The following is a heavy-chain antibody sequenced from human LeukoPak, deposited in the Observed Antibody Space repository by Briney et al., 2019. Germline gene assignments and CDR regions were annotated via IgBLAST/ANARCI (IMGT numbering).Heavy chain of an antibody. J-gene: IGHJ4*02. CDR2: IYSGGST. CDR1: GFTVSSNY. V-gene: IGHV3-53*01. D-gene: IGHD5-24*01. CDR3: ARLSRDGYNFDY. Sequence: PGGSLRLSCAASGFTVSSNYMSWVRQAPGKGLGWVSVIYSGGSTYYADSVKGRFTISRDNSKNTLYLQMNSLRAEDTAVYYCARLSRDGYNFDYWGQGTLVTVSS.